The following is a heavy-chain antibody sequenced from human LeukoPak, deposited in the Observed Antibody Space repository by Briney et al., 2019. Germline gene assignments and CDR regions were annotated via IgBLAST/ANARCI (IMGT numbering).Heavy chain of an antibody. CDR2: ISSSGSTI. V-gene: IGHV3-48*03. J-gene: IGHJ3*02. CDR1: GFTFSSYE. Sequence: PGGSLRLSCAASGFTFSSYEMNWVRQAPGKGLEWVSYISSSGSTIYYADSVKGRFTISRDNAKNSLYLQMNSLRAEDTAVYYCAGEVGGWYGGDAFDIWGQGTMVTVSS. CDR3: AGEVGGWYGGDAFDI. D-gene: IGHD6-19*01.